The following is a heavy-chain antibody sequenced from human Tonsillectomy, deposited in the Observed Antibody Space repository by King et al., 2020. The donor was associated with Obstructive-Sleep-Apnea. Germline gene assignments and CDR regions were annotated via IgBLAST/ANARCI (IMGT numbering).Heavy chain of an antibody. D-gene: IGHD2-8*02. CDR3: ARGSGPRYYYGMDV. J-gene: IGHJ6*02. V-gene: IGHV3-30-3*01. CDR2: ISYDGSDK. CDR1: GFTFSRYP. Sequence: VQLVESGGGVVQPGGSLRLSCAASGFTFSRYPMHWVRQAPGKGLEWVAVISYDGSDKHYADSVKGRFTISRDNSKNTLYLQMNSLRAEDTAVYYCARGSGPRYYYGMDVWGQGPTVAVSS.